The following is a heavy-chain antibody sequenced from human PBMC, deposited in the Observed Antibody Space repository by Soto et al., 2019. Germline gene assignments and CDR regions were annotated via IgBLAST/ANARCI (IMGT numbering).Heavy chain of an antibody. D-gene: IGHD2-21*02. J-gene: IGHJ4*02. CDR3: SVAYGADDCSNLGWYFNF. Sequence: QVQLVQSGAEVKKPGSSVKVSCKSSVASFTSYTFSWVRQAPGQGLEWLGRIIPIFDVPNYAQDFHGRVTTPADKATTTASMELSSLRSADTAMYYCSVAYGADDCSNLGWYFNFWGQGTVVTVSS. V-gene: IGHV1-69*02. CDR2: IIPIFDVP. CDR1: VASFTSYT.